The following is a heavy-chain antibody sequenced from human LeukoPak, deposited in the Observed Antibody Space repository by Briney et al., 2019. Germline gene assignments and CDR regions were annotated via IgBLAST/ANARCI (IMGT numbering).Heavy chain of an antibody. CDR3: ARVIGGYYDSSGYFYYYYYGMDV. D-gene: IGHD3-22*01. J-gene: IGHJ6*02. CDR1: GGSISSYY. Sequence: PSETLSLTCTVSGGSISSYYWCWIRQPPGPGLEWIGYIYYCGSTNYNPSHKSRVTISVDTSKNQFSLKLSCVTAADTAVYYCARVIGGYYDSSGYFYYYYYGMDVWGQGTTVTVSS. V-gene: IGHV4-59*01. CDR2: IYYCGST.